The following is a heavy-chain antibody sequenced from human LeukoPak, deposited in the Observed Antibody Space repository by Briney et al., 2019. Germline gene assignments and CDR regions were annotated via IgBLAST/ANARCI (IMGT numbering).Heavy chain of an antibody. CDR3: ARVLTEWGNAFDI. J-gene: IGHJ3*02. CDR1: GFTFSSYW. CDR2: IKQDGSEK. D-gene: IGHD3-16*01. V-gene: IGHV3-7*01. Sequence: GGSLRLSCAASGFTFSSYWMSWVRQAPGKGLEWVANIKQDGSEKYYVDSVKGRFTISRDNAKNSLYLQMNSLRAEDTAVYYCARVLTEWGNAFDIWGQGTMVTVSS.